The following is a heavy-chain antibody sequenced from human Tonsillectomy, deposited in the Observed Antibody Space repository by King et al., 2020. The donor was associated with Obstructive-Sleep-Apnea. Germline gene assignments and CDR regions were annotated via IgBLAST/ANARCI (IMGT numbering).Heavy chain of an antibody. V-gene: IGHV1-8*01. CDR2: VNPHSGNT. CDR1: GYNFISYN. J-gene: IGHJ6*02. CDR3: ARRDAMDV. Sequence: QLVQSGAEVKKPGASVKVSCKASGYNFISYNINWVRQATGQGLEWMGWVNPHSGNTVYAQKFQGRVTMTTNTSIRTVYMELSSLTYEDTAVYYCARRDAMDVWGQGTTVTVSS.